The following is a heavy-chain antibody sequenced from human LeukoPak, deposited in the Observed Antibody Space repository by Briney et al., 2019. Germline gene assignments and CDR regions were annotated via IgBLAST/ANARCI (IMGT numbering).Heavy chain of an antibody. V-gene: IGHV3-7*03. CDR2: IHQYGGEK. J-gene: IGHJ4*02. CDR3: ARGTRNFLGSF. D-gene: IGHD2/OR15-2a*01. Sequence: GGSLRLSCEGSGFTFRSHWMSWVRQAPGKGLEWVANIHQYGGEKYYVDSVRGRFSISRDNAKNSLYLEMNSLRADDTAMYYCARGTRNFLGSFWGQGTLVTVSS. CDR1: GFTFRSHW.